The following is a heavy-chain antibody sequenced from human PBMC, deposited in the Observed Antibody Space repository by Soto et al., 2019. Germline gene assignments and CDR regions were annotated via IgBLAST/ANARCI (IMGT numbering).Heavy chain of an antibody. CDR3: ARDSRLRSVGDY. D-gene: IGHD3-3*01. Sequence: EVLLVESGGGLVQPGGSLRLSCAASGFTVTSSYMSWVRQAPGKGLECVSLVYSNGATYYADSVKGRFTNSRDTFRNTLDLQMNSLRAGDTAVYYCARDSRLRSVGDYWGQGTLVTVSS. CDR1: GFTVTSSY. V-gene: IGHV3-66*01. J-gene: IGHJ4*02. CDR2: VYSNGAT.